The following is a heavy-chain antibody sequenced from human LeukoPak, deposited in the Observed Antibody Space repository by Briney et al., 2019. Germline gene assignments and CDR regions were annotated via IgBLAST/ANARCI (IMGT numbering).Heavy chain of an antibody. V-gene: IGHV4-4*09. J-gene: IGHJ5*02. CDR2: IYTSGNT. CDR1: GGSFNSFF. CDR3: ARRGTWFDP. Sequence: PSETLSLTCTVSGGSFNSFFWSWIRQPPGKGLEWIGYIYTSGNTYYSPSLKSRVTISLDTSKNQFSLKLISVTAADTAVYYCARRGTWFDPWGQGTLVTVSS. D-gene: IGHD3-10*01.